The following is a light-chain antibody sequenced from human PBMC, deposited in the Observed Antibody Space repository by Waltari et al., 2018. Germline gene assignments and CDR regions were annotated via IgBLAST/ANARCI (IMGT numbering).Light chain of an antibody. J-gene: IGLJ2*01. CDR2: DVR. Sequence: QSVLTQPRSVSGSRGQSVTISCTGNKSDVGAYDSVSWYQHHPGKVPKLMVYDVRRRPSGVPPRSPGSKSGNSASLTSSGLQTEDEADYYCCSYAGNYIMIFGGGTKVTVL. CDR1: KSDVGAYDS. V-gene: IGLV2-11*01. CDR3: CSYAGNYIMI.